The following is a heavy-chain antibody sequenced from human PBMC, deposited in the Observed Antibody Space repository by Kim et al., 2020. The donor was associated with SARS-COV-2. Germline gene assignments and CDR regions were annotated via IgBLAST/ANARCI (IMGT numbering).Heavy chain of an antibody. Sequence: SQTLSLTCAISGYSVSSNSAAWNWIRQSPSRGLEWLGRTYYRSKWYNDYAVSVKRRITINPDTSKNQFSLQLNSVTPEATAVFYCARDPRGSSWMLHYYYYMDVWGKGTTVTVSS. V-gene: IGHV6-1*01. CDR1: GYSVSSNSAA. CDR2: TYYRSKWYN. CDR3: ARDPRGSSWMLHYYYYMDV. J-gene: IGHJ6*03. D-gene: IGHD6-13*01.